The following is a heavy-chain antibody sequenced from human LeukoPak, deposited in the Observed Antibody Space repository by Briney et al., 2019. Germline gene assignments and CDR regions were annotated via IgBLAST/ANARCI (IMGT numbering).Heavy chain of an antibody. V-gene: IGHV3-23*01. CDR3: AKAVDRVTATWVDC. J-gene: IGHJ4*02. Sequence: GGSLRLSCAASGLTFRNYAMSWVRQAPGKGLEWVSTISGSGDFTYNADTVKGRFTISRDNSKNTLYLQMNSLRVEDTAKYYCAKAVDRVTATWVDCWGQGTLVTVSS. D-gene: IGHD2-15*01. CDR1: GLTFRNYA. CDR2: ISGSGDFT.